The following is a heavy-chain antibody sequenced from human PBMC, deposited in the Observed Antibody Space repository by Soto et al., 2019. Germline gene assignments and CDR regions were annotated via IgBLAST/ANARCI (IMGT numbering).Heavy chain of an antibody. CDR2: ISGGGNDR. CDR1: GFPFSSYA. Sequence: GGSLRLSCAASGFPFSSYAMSWVRQTPEKGLEWVAGISGGGNDRYYADFVQGRFTFSRDNSRNILYPQMNSLRADDTAMYFRARSLFMVAPDNEPFDYWGQGTLVTVSS. J-gene: IGHJ4*02. V-gene: IGHV3-23*01. CDR3: ARSLFMVAPDNEPFDY. D-gene: IGHD5-12*01.